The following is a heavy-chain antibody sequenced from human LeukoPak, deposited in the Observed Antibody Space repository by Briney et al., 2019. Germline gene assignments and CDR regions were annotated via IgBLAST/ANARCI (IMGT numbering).Heavy chain of an antibody. CDR1: GGTFSSYA. Sequence: SVKVSCKASGGTFSSYAISWVRQAPGQGLEWMGGIIPIFGTANYAQKFQGRVTMTEDTSTDTAYMELSSLRSEDTAVYYCARGRGAITIFGVVPVAFDIWGQGAMVTVSS. J-gene: IGHJ3*02. V-gene: IGHV1-69*06. D-gene: IGHD3-3*01. CDR2: IIPIFGTA. CDR3: ARGRGAITIFGVVPVAFDI.